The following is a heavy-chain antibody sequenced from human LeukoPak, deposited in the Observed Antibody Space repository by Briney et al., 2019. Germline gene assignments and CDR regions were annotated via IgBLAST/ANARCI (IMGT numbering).Heavy chain of an antibody. CDR2: IYTSGST. CDR1: GGSISSYY. J-gene: IGHJ4*02. CDR3: ARATAAGGDFDY. D-gene: IGHD6-13*01. Sequence: PSETLSLTCTVSGGSISSYYWSWIRQPPGKGLEWIGRIYTSGSTNYNPSLKSRVTISVDTSKDQFSLKLSSVTAADTAVYYCARATAAGGDFDYWGQGTLVTVSS. V-gene: IGHV4-4*07.